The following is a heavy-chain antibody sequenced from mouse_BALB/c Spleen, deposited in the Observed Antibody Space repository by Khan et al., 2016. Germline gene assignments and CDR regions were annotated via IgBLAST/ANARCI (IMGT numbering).Heavy chain of an antibody. CDR3: ARPDYGSSRGFAY. J-gene: IGHJ3*01. V-gene: IGHV9-3-1*01. CDR2: INTYTGEP. CDR1: GYTFTNYG. D-gene: IGHD1-1*01. Sequence: QIQLVQSGPELKKPGETVRISCKASGYTFTNYGMNWVKQAPGKGLKWMGWINTYTGEPTYADDFKGRFAFSLETSASTAYLQINNLKNEDTATDFYARPDYGSSRGFAYWGQETLVTVAA.